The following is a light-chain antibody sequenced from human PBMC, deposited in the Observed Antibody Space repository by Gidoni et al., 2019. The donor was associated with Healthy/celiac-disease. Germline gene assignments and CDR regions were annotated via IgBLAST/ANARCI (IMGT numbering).Light chain of an antibody. V-gene: IGLV3-9*01. CDR3: QVWDSSTGV. J-gene: IGLJ1*01. CDR1: NIGSKN. CDR2: RDS. Sequence: SYELTQPLSVSVALGQTARITCGGTNIGSKNVPWYQQKPGQAPVLVIYRDSNRPSGIPERFSGSNSGNTATLTISRAQAGDEADYYCQVWDSSTGVFGTGTKVTVL.